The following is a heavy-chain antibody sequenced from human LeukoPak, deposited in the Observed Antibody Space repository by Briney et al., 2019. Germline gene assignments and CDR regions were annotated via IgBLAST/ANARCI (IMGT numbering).Heavy chain of an antibody. Sequence: GGSLRLSCAASGFTFSSYSMNWVRQAPGKGLEWVPSISSSSSYIYYADSVKGRFTISRDNAKNSLYLQMNSLRAEDTAVYYCARGRSSGWPYNWFDPWGQGTLVTVSS. CDR1: GFTFSSYS. CDR2: ISSSSSYI. J-gene: IGHJ5*02. V-gene: IGHV3-21*01. D-gene: IGHD6-19*01. CDR3: ARGRSSGWPYNWFDP.